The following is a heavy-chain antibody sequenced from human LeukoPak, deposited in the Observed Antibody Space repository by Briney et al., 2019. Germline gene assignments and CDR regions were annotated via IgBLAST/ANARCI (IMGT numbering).Heavy chain of an antibody. D-gene: IGHD6-13*01. Sequence: SETLSLTCTVSGGSISSGDYYWVWIRQPPGKGLEWIGSISDSGSTYNHPSLKSRVTISIDTSKNQFSLKLSSVTAADTAVCYCARDRQQLVRGDHFDYWGQGTLVTVSS. CDR1: GGSISSGDYY. CDR3: ARDRQQLVRGDHFDY. J-gene: IGHJ4*02. CDR2: ISDSGST. V-gene: IGHV4-39*07.